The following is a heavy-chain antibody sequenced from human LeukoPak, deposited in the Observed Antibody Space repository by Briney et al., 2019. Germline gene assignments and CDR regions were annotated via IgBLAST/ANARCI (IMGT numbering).Heavy chain of an antibody. Sequence: PSQTLSLTCTVSGGSISSGSYYWNWFRQPAGKGLEWIGRIYSSGNSYYNASLQSRVTMSVDTSKNQFSLKLSSVTAADTAVYYCARAKWNGSGWYYYYYMDVWGKGTTVTVSS. J-gene: IGHJ6*03. CDR1: GGSISSGSYY. V-gene: IGHV4-61*02. CDR3: ARAKWNGSGWYYYYYMDV. CDR2: IYSSGNS. D-gene: IGHD6-19*01.